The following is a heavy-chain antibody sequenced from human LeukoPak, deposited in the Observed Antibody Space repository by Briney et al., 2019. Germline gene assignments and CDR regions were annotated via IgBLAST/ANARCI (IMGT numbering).Heavy chain of an antibody. CDR3: ARSLPPYDILTGYYQYYYYYGMDV. J-gene: IGHJ6*02. Sequence: SETLSLTCTVSGGSISSCYWSWIRQPPGKGLEWIGYIYYSGSTNYNPSLKSRVTISVDTSKNQFSLKLSSVTAADTAVYYCARSLPPYDILTGYYQYYYYYGMDVWGQGTTVTVSS. CDR1: GGSISSCY. V-gene: IGHV4-59*01. CDR2: IYYSGST. D-gene: IGHD3-9*01.